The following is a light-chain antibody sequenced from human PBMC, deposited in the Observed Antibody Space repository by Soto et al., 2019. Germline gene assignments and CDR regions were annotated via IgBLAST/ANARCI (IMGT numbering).Light chain of an antibody. CDR3: QHSYNPPLT. J-gene: IGKJ4*01. Sequence: DIQMTQSPSTLSASVGDRVTITCRASQSISTYLNWYQQKPGKAPKFLIFAASSLKSGVPSRFSGSGSGTDFTLTISSLQPEDFASYYCQHSYNPPLTFGGGTKVDIK. V-gene: IGKV1-39*01. CDR2: AAS. CDR1: QSISTY.